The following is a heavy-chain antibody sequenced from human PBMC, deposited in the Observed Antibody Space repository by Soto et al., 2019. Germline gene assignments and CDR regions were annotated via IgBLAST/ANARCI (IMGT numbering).Heavy chain of an antibody. CDR2: ISGSGGST. J-gene: IGHJ4*02. V-gene: IGHV3-23*01. D-gene: IGHD3-22*01. CDR1: GFTFSSYA. Sequence: EVQLLESGGGLVQPGGSLRLSCAASGFTFSSYAMSWVRQAPGKGLEWVSAISGSGGSTYYADSVKGRFTISRDNSKNRLYLKMSSLRAEDTAVYYGAIMDSSVYYDLASWGQGPLVTVPS. CDR3: AIMDSSVYYDLAS.